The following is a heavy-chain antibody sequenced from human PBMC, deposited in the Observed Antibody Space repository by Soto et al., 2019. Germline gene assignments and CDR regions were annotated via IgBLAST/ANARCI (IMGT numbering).Heavy chain of an antibody. Sequence: EVQLVESGGDLVQPGGSLRLSCVASAFSSSTSWMSWFRQVPGKGPEWVAIIRQDGSEKYYVESVKGRFTISRDSAKDSLYLQMNSLRVEDTAVYYCARGRGWLFDIWGPGTQVTVSS. J-gene: IGHJ4*02. CDR1: AFSSSTSW. D-gene: IGHD6-19*01. CDR2: IRQDGSEK. V-gene: IGHV3-7*01. CDR3: ARGRGWLFDI.